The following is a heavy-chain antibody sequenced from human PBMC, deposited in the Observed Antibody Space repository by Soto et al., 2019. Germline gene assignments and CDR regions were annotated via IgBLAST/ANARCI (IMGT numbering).Heavy chain of an antibody. CDR1: GGSFSGYY. J-gene: IGHJ5*02. V-gene: IGHV4-59*10. CDR2: IFANGHT. Sequence: PSETLSLTCAVYGGSFSGYYWSWIRQPPGKGLEWIGLIFANGHTDYNPSLKSRVTMSVDASKNQLSLRLTSMTAADTAVYYCVASLAASGLNWLDPWGRGTLVTVSS. CDR3: VASLAASGLNWLDP. D-gene: IGHD6-13*01.